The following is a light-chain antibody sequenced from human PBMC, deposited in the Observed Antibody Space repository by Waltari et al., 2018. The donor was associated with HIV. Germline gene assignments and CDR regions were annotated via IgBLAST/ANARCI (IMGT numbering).Light chain of an antibody. J-gene: IGKJ1*01. V-gene: IGKV3-15*01. CDR2: GAS. CDR1: QSVNTK. Sequence: EVVLTQSPGTLSVSPGERATLSCRASQSVNTKLAWYQQKPGQAPRLLIFGASTRATGFPARFSGSGSGTEFSLTISSLQSEDLAVYYCQQYNNGWTFGQGTKVEVK. CDR3: QQYNNGWT.